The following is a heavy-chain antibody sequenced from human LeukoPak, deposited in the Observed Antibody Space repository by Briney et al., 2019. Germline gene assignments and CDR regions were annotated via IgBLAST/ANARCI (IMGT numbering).Heavy chain of an antibody. D-gene: IGHD3-16*02. CDR2: IYRDDTT. V-gene: IGHV3-53*01. CDR3: ARAPYGVGYTAERDY. CDR1: GFPVSSNY. J-gene: IGHJ4*02. Sequence: AGSLRLSCAASGFPVSSNYMSWVRQAPGKGLEWVSVIYRDDTTYYADSVKGRFTIFRDNSKNTLYLQMNSLRDDDTAVYYCARAPYGVGYTAERDYWGQGTLVTVSS.